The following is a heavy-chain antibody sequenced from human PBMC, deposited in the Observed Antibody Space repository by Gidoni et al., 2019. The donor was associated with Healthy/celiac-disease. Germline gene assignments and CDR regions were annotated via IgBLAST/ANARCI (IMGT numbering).Heavy chain of an antibody. V-gene: IGHV1-69*01. D-gene: IGHD3-16*01. CDR1: GGTFSSYA. CDR2: ISPIFGTA. J-gene: IGHJ3*02. CDR3: ARDLAGLDAFDI. Sequence: QVQLVQSGAEVQKPGSSVKVSCKASGGTFSSYAISWVRQAPGQGLEWMGGISPIFGTANYAQKFQGRVTITADESTSTAYMELSSLRSEDTAVYYCARDLAGLDAFDIWGQGTMVTVSS.